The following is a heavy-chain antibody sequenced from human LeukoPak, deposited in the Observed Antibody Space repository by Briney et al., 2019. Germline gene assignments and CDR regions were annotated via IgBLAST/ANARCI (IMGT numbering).Heavy chain of an antibody. CDR2: INPNSGGT. J-gene: IGHJ4*02. CDR1: GYTFTGYY. Sequence: ASVKVSCKASGYTFTGYYMHWVRQAPGQGLEWMGWINPNSGGTNYAQKFQGRVTMTRNTSISTTYMELSSLRSEDTAVYYCARGSIAVAGICEDYWGQGTLVTVSS. V-gene: IGHV1-2*02. CDR3: ARGSIAVAGICEDY. D-gene: IGHD6-19*01.